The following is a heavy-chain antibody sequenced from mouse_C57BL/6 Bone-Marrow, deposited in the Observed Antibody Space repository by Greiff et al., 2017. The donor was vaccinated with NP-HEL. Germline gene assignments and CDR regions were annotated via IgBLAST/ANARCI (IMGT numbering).Heavy chain of an antibody. CDR1: GFTFSSYA. J-gene: IGHJ3*01. CDR3: TIAPQEGVAD. V-gene: IGHV5-9-1*02. D-gene: IGHD1-3*01. Sequence: EVQLVESGEGLVKPGGSLKLSCAASGFTFSSYALSWVRQTPEKRLEWVAYISSGGDYIYYADTVKGRFNISRDKARNTRYLQMSSLKSEDTAMYDCTIAPQEGVADWGKGTLVTVSA. CDR2: ISSGGDYI.